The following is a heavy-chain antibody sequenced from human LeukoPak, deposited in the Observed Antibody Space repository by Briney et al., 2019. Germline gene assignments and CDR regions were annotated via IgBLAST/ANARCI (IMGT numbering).Heavy chain of an antibody. J-gene: IGHJ4*02. D-gene: IGHD3-9*01. CDR2: FDPEDGET. Sequence: ASVKVSCKVSGYTLTELSMHWVRQAPGKGLEWMGGFDPEDGETIYAQKFQGRVTMTEDTSTDTAYMELSSLRSEDTAVYYCATRPILRYFDWSYYFDYWGQGTLVTVSS. CDR1: GYTLTELS. CDR3: ATRPILRYFDWSYYFDY. V-gene: IGHV1-24*01.